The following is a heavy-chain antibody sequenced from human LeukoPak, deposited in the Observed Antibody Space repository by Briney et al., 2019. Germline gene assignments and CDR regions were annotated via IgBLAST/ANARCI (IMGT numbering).Heavy chain of an antibody. CDR3: ARDGDDFGDYVEYNYYGLDV. V-gene: IGHV1-46*01. CDR2: INPSGGGT. J-gene: IGHJ6*02. CDR1: GYMFTSYY. D-gene: IGHD4-17*01. Sequence: GASVKVSCKASGYMFTSYYMHWVRQAPGQGLEWMGMINPSGGGTNYAQKFQGRVTMTRDTSTSTVYMELSSPRSEDTAVYYCARDGDDFGDYVEYNYYGLDVWGQGTTVTVSS.